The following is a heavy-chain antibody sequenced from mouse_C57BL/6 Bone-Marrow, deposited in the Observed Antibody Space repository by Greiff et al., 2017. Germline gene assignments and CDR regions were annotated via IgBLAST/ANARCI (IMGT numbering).Heavy chain of an antibody. CDR3: ARCSKGASWFAY. Sequence: QVQLQQPGAVLVKPGASVKLSCMASGYTFTSYWMHWVKQRPGRGLEWIGRIDPNSGGTKYNEKFMSKATLTVDEPSSTAYMQLSSLTSEDCAVYNCARCSKGASWFAYWGQGTMVAVSA. CDR1: GYTFTSYW. V-gene: IGHV1-72*01. CDR2: IDPNSGGT. J-gene: IGHJ3*01.